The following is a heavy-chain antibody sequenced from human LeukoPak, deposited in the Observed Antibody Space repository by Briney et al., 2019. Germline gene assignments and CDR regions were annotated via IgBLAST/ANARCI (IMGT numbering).Heavy chain of an antibody. J-gene: IGHJ4*02. D-gene: IGHD1-26*01. CDR1: GYTFTGYY. Sequence: ASVKVSCKASGYTFTGYYMHWVRQAPGQGLEWMGWMNPNSGNTGYAQKFQGRVTITRNTSISTAYMELSSLRSEDTAVYYCARGRVGATDFDYWGQGTLVTVSS. CDR3: ARGRVGATDFDY. V-gene: IGHV1-8*03. CDR2: MNPNSGNT.